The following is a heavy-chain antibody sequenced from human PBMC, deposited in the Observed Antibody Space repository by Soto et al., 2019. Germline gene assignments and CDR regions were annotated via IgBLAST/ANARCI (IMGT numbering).Heavy chain of an antibody. V-gene: IGHV4-4*07. CDR3: AREGSYSAYNFAHGIQLWSFYC. J-gene: IGHJ4*02. CDR2: IFSSGST. D-gene: IGHD5-12*01. CDR1: GGSVNTFC. Sequence: SETLSLTCTVSGGSVNTFCWSWVRQPAGKGLEWIGRIFSSGSTSFNPSLESRVAMSVDTSKNHFSLNLSSVTAADMAVYYCAREGSYSAYNFAHGIQLWSFYCSGQGALVT.